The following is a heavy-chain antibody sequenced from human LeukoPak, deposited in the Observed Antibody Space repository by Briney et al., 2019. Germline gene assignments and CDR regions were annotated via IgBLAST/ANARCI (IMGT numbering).Heavy chain of an antibody. V-gene: IGHV6-1*01. Sequence: SQTLSLTCAISGDSVSSNSAAWNWNRQSPSRGLEWLGRTYYRSKWYNDYAASVKSRITINADTSKNQFSLQLNSVTPEDTAVYYCARGGYCSSTSCYSWFDPWGQGTLVTVSS. CDR2: TYYRSKWYN. J-gene: IGHJ5*02. D-gene: IGHD2-2*02. CDR1: GDSVSSNSAA. CDR3: ARGGYCSSTSCYSWFDP.